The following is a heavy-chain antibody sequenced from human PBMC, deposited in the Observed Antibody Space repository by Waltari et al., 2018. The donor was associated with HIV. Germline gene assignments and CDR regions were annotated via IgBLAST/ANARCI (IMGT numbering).Heavy chain of an antibody. Sequence: QVQLQESGPGLVKPSQTLSLTCTVSGGSISSGSYYWSWIRQPAGKGLEWIGRIYTSGSTNYNPSLKSRVTISVDTSKNQFSLKLSSVTAADTAVYYCAREVYSRGSSSSWYYYYGMDVWGQGTTVTVSS. CDR3: AREVYSRGSSSSWYYYYGMDV. CDR1: GGSISSGSYY. CDR2: IYTSGST. D-gene: IGHD6-6*01. V-gene: IGHV4-61*02. J-gene: IGHJ6*02.